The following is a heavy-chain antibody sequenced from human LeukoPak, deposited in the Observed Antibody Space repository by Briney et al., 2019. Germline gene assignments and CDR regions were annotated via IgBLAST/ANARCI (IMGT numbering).Heavy chain of an antibody. D-gene: IGHD1-26*01. CDR3: ARVWGNKLLGAFDI. Sequence: GGSLRLSCAASGFTFSSYWMSWVRQAQGKGLEWVANIKQDGSEKYYVDSVKGRFTISRDNAKNSLYLQMNSLRAEDTAVYYCARVWGNKLLGAFDIWGQGTMVTVSS. CDR1: GFTFSSYW. J-gene: IGHJ3*02. CDR2: IKQDGSEK. V-gene: IGHV3-7*03.